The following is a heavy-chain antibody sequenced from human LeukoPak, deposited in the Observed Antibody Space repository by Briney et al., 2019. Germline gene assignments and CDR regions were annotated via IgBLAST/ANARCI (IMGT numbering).Heavy chain of an antibody. V-gene: IGHV3-33*06. D-gene: IGHD5-24*01. CDR2: IWYDGSNK. CDR1: GFTFSSYG. Sequence: GRSLRLSCAASGFTFSSYGMHWVRQAPGKGLEWVAVIWYDGSNKYYADCVKGRITISRDNSKNTLYLQMNSLRAEDTAVYYCAKDLRWLQTQPPEIGYWGQGTLVTVSS. J-gene: IGHJ4*02. CDR3: AKDLRWLQTQPPEIGY.